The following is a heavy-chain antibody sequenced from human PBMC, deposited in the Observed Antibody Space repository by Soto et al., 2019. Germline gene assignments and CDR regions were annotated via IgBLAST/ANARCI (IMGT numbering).Heavy chain of an antibody. D-gene: IGHD3-10*01. V-gene: IGHV1-2*02. CDR3: VRDLNGSGDY. J-gene: IGHJ4*02. Sequence: ASVKVSCKSSGYILSDYCIHWVRQAPGHGLEWLGWMKPDDGGPNYAQIFQGRVIMTRDTSKNQLSLSLRSVTAADTAIYFCVRDLNGSGDYWGQGTLVTVSS. CDR1: GYILSDYC. CDR2: MKPDDGGP.